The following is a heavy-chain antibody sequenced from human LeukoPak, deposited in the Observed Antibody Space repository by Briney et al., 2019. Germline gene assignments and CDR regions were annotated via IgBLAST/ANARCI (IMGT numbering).Heavy chain of an antibody. CDR3: ARGGTYYYDSSGYPIFDY. Sequence: SETLSLTCTVSGGSISSSSYYWGWIRQPPGKGLEWIGSIYYSGSTYYNPSLKSRVTISVDTSKNQFSLKLSSVTAADTAVYYCARGGTYYYDSSGYPIFDYWGQGTLVTVSS. J-gene: IGHJ4*02. CDR2: IYYSGST. CDR1: GGSISSSSYY. D-gene: IGHD3-22*01. V-gene: IGHV4-39*07.